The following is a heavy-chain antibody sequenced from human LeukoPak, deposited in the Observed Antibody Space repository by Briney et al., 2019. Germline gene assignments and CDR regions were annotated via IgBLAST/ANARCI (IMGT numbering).Heavy chain of an antibody. J-gene: IGHJ3*02. V-gene: IGHV1-2*02. D-gene: IGHD1-20*01. CDR3: ARASTHRYNWKSGQLNDAFDI. Sequence: ASVKVSCKASGYTFTGYYMHWVRQAPGQGLEWMGWTNPNSGGTNYAQKFQGRVTMTRDTSISTAYMELSRLRSDDTAVYYCARASTHRYNWKSGQLNDAFDIWGQGTMVTVSS. CDR2: TNPNSGGT. CDR1: GYTFTGYY.